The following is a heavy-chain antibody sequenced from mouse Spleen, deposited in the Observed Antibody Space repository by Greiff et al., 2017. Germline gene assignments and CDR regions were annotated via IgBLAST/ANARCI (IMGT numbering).Heavy chain of an antibody. CDR3: AWGNYFAY. Sequence: VQLQQSGPELVKPGASVKIPCKASGYTFTDYNMDWVKQSHGKSLEWIGDINPNNGGTIYNQKFKGKATLTVDKSSSTAYMELRSLTSEDTAVYYCAWGNYFAYWGQGTLVTVSA. J-gene: IGHJ3*01. V-gene: IGHV1-18*01. D-gene: IGHD2-1*01. CDR1: GYTFTDYN. CDR2: INPNNGGT.